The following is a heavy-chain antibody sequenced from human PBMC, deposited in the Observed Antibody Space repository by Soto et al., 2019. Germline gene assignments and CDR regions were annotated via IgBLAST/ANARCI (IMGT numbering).Heavy chain of an antibody. V-gene: IGHV4-59*01. CDR2: IYYSGST. CDR1: GCSISSYY. D-gene: IGHD3-10*02. J-gene: IGHJ5*02. CDR3: ARTLFGWGIWFDP. Sequence: SETLSLTCTSSGCSISSYYWSLIRQPPGKGLEWIGYIYYSGSTNYNPSLKSRVTISVDTSKNQFSLKLSSVTAADTAVYYCARTLFGWGIWFDPWGQGTLVTVS.